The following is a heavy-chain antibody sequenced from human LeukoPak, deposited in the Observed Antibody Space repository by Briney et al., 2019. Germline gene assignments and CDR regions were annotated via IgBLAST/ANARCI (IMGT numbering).Heavy chain of an antibody. CDR3: ATALAYCGGDCYPVNFDY. CDR1: GGTFSIYA. V-gene: IGHV1-69*13. J-gene: IGHJ4*02. CDR2: IIPIFGTA. D-gene: IGHD2-21*02. Sequence: GASVKVSCKASGGTFSIYAISWVRQAPGQGLEWMGGIIPIFGTANYAQKFQGRVTITADESTSTAYMELSSLRSEDTAVYYCATALAYCGGDCYPVNFDYWGQGTLVTVSS.